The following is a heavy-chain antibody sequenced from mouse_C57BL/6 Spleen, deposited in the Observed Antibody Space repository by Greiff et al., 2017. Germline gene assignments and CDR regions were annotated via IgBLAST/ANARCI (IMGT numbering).Heavy chain of an antibody. V-gene: IGHV5-4*01. CDR3: AQTAQALYYFDY. J-gene: IGHJ2*01. CDR1: GFTFSSYA. CDR2: ISDGGSYT. Sequence: EVQRVESGGGLVKPGGSLKLSCAASGFTFSSYAMSWVRQTPEKRLEWVATISDGGSYTYYPDNVKGRFTISRDNAKNNLYLQMSHLKSEDTAMYYCAQTAQALYYFDYWGQGTTLTVSS. D-gene: IGHD3-2*02.